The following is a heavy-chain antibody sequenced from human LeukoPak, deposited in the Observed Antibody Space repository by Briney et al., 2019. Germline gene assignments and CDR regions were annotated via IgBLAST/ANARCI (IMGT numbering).Heavy chain of an antibody. CDR2: IKQDGSEK. Sequence: GGSLRLSCAASGFTFSSYEMNWVRQAPGKGLEWVANIKQDGSEKYYVDSVKGRFTISRDNAKNSLYLQMSSLRAEDTAVYYCARVPMVRGEFDYWGQGTLVTVSS. J-gene: IGHJ4*02. CDR1: GFTFSSYE. CDR3: ARVPMVRGEFDY. D-gene: IGHD3-10*01. V-gene: IGHV3-7*01.